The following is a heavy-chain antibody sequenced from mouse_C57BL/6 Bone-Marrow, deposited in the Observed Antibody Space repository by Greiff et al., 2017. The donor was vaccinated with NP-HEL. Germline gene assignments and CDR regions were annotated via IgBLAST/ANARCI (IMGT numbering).Heavy chain of an antibody. J-gene: IGHJ2*01. D-gene: IGHD1-1*01. V-gene: IGHV1-59*01. Sequence: QVQLQQPGAELVRPGTSVKLSCKASGYTFTSYWMHWVKQRPGQGLEWIGVIDPSDSYTNYNQKFKGQATLTVDTSSSTAYMQLSSLPSEDSAVYYGARYPLGGGYGSILDYWGQGTTLTVSS. CDR1: GYTFTSYW. CDR2: IDPSDSYT. CDR3: ARYPLGGGYGSILDY.